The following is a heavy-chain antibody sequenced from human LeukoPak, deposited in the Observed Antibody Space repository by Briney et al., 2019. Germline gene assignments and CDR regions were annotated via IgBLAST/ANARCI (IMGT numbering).Heavy chain of an antibody. CDR2: VYTSGST. Sequence: SETLSLTCTVSGGSISCGYWSWIRPPPGRGLEWIGYVYTSGSTNYNPSLKSRVPISVDTSKSQFALKLSSVTVADTAVYYCAKSYFDYSTYYSYYFNLWGQGALVTVSS. J-gene: IGHJ4*02. V-gene: IGHV4-4*09. CDR1: GGSISCGY. D-gene: IGHD4-11*01. CDR3: AKSYFDYSTYYSYYFNL.